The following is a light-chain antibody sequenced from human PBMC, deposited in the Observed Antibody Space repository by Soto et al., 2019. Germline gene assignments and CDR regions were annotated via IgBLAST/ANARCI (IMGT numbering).Light chain of an antibody. Sequence: QMTQSPSSLSASVGERIIITCRASRDVGSDVSWYQQKPGQAPKLLIYAASNLYTGVPSRFSGSRSGTDFTLTISSLQPEDFASYYCLQDYGDSWTFGQGTKVEIK. J-gene: IGKJ1*01. CDR1: RDVGSD. CDR3: LQDYGDSWT. V-gene: IGKV1-6*01. CDR2: AAS.